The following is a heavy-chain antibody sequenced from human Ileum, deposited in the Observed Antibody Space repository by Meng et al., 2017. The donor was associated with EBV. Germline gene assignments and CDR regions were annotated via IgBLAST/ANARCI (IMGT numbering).Heavy chain of an antibody. J-gene: IGHJ4*02. D-gene: IGHD3-9*01. CDR3: AKVSLTGTFYDH. CDR1: GGSVISNNW. V-gene: IGHV4-4*02. CDR2: IFHIGST. Sequence: QVQLPESGPRLVKPSGTLSLTCAVSGGSVISNNWWSWVRQPPGKGLEWIGEIFHIGSTNNSPSLKSRVTISVDNSKNQFSLSLTSVTAADTAIYYCAKVSLTGTFYDHWGQGILVTVSS.